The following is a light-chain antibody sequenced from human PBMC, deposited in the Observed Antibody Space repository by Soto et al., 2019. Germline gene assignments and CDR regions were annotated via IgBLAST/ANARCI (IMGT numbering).Light chain of an antibody. V-gene: IGKV3-15*01. J-gene: IGKJ1*01. CDR3: QQYYHWPWT. Sequence: EIVMTQSPGTLSVSPGERASLSCRASQSVSSNLAWYQQKPGQAPRLLIYDTSSRATGIPARFSGSGSGTDFTLTISSLQSEGFAVYYCQQYYHWPWTFGQGTKVDIK. CDR2: DTS. CDR1: QSVSSN.